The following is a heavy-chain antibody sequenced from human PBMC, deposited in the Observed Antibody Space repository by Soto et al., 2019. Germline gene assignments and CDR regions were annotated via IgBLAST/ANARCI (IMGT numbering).Heavy chain of an antibody. Sequence: SETLSLTCAVYGGSVSSGSYYWSWIRQPPGKGLEWIGEMSHSGSTNYNPSLKSRVTISVDKSKNQFSLKLSSVTAADTAVYYCARSVGWFGEQRPWGQGTLVTVSS. CDR1: GGSVSSGSYY. D-gene: IGHD3-10*01. CDR3: ARSVGWFGEQRP. J-gene: IGHJ5*02. V-gene: IGHV4-61*01. CDR2: MSHSGST.